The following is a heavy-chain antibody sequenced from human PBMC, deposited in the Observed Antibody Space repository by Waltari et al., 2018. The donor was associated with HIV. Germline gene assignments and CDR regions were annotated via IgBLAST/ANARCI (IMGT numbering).Heavy chain of an antibody. D-gene: IGHD3-3*01. V-gene: IGHV1-69*01. CDR2: IIPMFGSA. J-gene: IGHJ6*03. CDR1: GGTFSNQS. Sequence: QVQLVQSAAEVKKPGSSVKVSCRASGGTFSNQSISWVRPAPGQGLEWMGGIIPMFGSANYAQKFRGRVTIAADESTSTVYMELSGLKSEDTALYYCTGEKAAFRSNYYTLYYMDVWGKGTTVTVSS. CDR3: TGEKAAFRSNYYTLYYMDV.